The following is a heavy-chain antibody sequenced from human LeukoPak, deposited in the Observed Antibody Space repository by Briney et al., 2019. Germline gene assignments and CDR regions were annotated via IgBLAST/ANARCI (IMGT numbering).Heavy chain of an antibody. CDR3: AKGPRGGVVVTAMYFDY. D-gene: IGHD2-21*02. CDR2: ISGSGGST. J-gene: IGHJ4*02. Sequence: GGSLRLSCAASGFTFSSYAMSWVRQAPGKGLEWVSAISGSGGSTYYADPVKGRFTISRDNSKNTLYLQMNSLRAEDTAVYYCAKGPRGGVVVTAMYFDYWGQGTLVTVSS. V-gene: IGHV3-23*01. CDR1: GFTFSSYA.